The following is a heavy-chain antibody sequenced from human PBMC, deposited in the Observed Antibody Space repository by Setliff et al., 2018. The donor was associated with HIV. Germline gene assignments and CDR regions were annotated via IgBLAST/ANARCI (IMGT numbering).Heavy chain of an antibody. CDR2: IYYSGST. J-gene: IGHJ4*01. D-gene: IGHD3-3*01. CDR3: APGEGVASTYYHD. V-gene: IGHV4-59*01. CDR1: GGSISTYY. Sequence: SETLSLTCTVSGGSISTYYWSWIRQPPGKRLEWIGYIYYSGSTNYNPSLKSRVTISVDTSKNQFSLKLTSVTAADTAVYYCAPGEGVASTYYHDWGQGTQVTVSS.